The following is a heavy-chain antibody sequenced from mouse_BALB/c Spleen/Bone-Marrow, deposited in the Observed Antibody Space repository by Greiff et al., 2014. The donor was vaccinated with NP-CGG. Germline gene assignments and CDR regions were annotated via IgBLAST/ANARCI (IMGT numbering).Heavy chain of an antibody. CDR1: GFNIKDTY. Sequence: EVQLQESGAELVKPGASVKLSCTASGFNIKDTYMHWVKQRPEQGLEWIGRIDPANGNTKYDPKFQGKATITADTSSNTAYLQLSRLTSEDAAVYYCARGSEGFAYWGQGTLVTVSA. CDR3: ARGSEGFAY. J-gene: IGHJ3*01. CDR2: IDPANGNT. V-gene: IGHV14-3*02.